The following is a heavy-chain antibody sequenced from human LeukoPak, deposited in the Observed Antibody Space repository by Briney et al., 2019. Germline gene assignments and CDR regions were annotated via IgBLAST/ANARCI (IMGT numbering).Heavy chain of an antibody. CDR3: ARVDCSSTSCYRTGYYYGMDV. D-gene: IGHD2-2*01. Sequence: GGSLRLSCVASGFTVSSDYMSWVRQAPGKGLEWVSVIYGGGTTYYADSVKGKFTISRDNSKNTLFLQMNGLRVDDTAVYYCARVDCSSTSCYRTGYYYGMDVWGQGTTVTVSS. CDR2: IYGGGTT. V-gene: IGHV3-66*01. J-gene: IGHJ6*02. CDR1: GFTVSSDY.